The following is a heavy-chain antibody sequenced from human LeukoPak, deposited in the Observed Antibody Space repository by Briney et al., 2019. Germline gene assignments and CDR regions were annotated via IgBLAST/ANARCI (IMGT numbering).Heavy chain of an antibody. V-gene: IGHV3-30-3*01. Sequence: GRSLRLSCTASGFTFHNYAMHWVRQAPGKGLEWVTVIAYDGSDKYYADSVKGRFTISRDNSKNTLYLQMNSLRAEDTAVYYCAKDLLDAFDIWGQGTMVTVSS. CDR2: IAYDGSDK. J-gene: IGHJ3*02. CDR1: GFTFHNYA. CDR3: AKDLLDAFDI.